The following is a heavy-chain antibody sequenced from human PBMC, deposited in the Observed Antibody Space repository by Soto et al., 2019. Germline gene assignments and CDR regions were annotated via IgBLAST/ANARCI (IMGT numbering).Heavy chain of an antibody. D-gene: IGHD3-22*01. J-gene: IGHJ5*02. CDR3: VRGGWYFYDSSGHSWFDP. V-gene: IGHV4-34*01. CDR2: INHSGST. Sequence: SETLSLTCAVYGGSLSGYYWSWIRQPPGKGLEWTGEINHSGSTNYNPSLKSRVTISVDTSKNQLSLKLSSVTAADTAVYYCVRGGWYFYDSSGHSWFDPWGQGMLVTVSS. CDR1: GGSLSGYY.